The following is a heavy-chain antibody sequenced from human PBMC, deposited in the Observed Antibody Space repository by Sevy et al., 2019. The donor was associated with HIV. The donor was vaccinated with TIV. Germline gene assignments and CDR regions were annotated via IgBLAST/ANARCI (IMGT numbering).Heavy chain of an antibody. V-gene: IGHV3-9*01. CDR3: AKGIGYSNGWYSWFDS. CDR1: GFTFDDYA. J-gene: IGHJ5*01. Sequence: GGSLRLSCVASGFTFDDYAMHWVRQAPGKGPEWVSGSSSNSGSIGYSESVKGRFTISRDNAKNSLYLQMNSLRVEDTALYYCAKGIGYSNGWYSWFDSWGQGTLVTVSS. D-gene: IGHD6-19*01. CDR2: SSSNSGSI.